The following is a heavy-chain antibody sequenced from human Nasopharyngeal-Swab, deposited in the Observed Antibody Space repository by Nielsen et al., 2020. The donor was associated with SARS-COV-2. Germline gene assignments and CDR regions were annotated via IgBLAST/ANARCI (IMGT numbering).Heavy chain of an antibody. Sequence: GESLKISCAASGFTFSSYAMHWVRQAPGKGLEWVAVISYDGSNKYYADSVKGRFTISRDNSKNTLCLQMNSLRAEDTAVYYCARDPMTGIVVVVAAGYFDYWGQGTLVTVSS. V-gene: IGHV3-30-3*01. CDR3: ARDPMTGIVVVVAAGYFDY. D-gene: IGHD2-15*01. CDR1: GFTFSSYA. CDR2: ISYDGSNK. J-gene: IGHJ4*02.